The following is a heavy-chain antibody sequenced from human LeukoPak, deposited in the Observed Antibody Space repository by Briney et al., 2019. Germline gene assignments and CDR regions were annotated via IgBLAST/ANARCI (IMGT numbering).Heavy chain of an antibody. J-gene: IGHJ4*02. D-gene: IGHD2-2*01. Sequence: GGSLRLSCTASGFSFSGHWMHWARQLPGKGLVWVSRISPTGSTTSYADSVKGRFTISRDNSKNMLYLQMNSLRAEDTAMYHCARQMGESTNFDNWGQGTLVTVSS. CDR2: ISPTGSTT. V-gene: IGHV3-74*01. CDR1: GFSFSGHW. CDR3: ARQMGESTNFDN.